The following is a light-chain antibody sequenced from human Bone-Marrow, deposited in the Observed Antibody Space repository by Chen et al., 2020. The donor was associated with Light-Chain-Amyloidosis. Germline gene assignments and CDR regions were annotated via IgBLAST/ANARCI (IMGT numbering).Light chain of an antibody. Sequence: QSALTQPASVSGSPGQSITISCTGTSSDVGGYKYVSWYQQHPGKAPKLTIYEVRNRTSGISNRFSGSKSGNTASLTISGLQAEDEADCYCSSYTGSSTYVFGTGTKVTVL. V-gene: IGLV2-14*01. CDR2: EVR. J-gene: IGLJ1*01. CDR1: SSDVGGYKY. CDR3: SSYTGSSTYV.